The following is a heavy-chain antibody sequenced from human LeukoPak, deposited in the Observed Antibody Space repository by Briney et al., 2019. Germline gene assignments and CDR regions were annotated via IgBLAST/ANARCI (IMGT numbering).Heavy chain of an antibody. CDR3: ACRYSSGSYYFDY. CDR2: ISSSGSTI. J-gene: IGHJ4*02. D-gene: IGHD6-19*01. V-gene: IGHV3-11*01. CDR1: GFTFSDYY. Sequence: GGSLRLSCAASGFTFSDYYMSWVRQAPGKGREGVSYISSSGSTIYYADSVKGRFTISRDNAKNSLYLQMNSLRAEDTAVYYCACRYSSGSYYFDYWGQGTLVTVSS.